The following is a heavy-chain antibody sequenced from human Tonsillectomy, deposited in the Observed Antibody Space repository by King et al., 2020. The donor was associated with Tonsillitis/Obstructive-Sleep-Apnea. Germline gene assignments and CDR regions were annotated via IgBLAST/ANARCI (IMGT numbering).Heavy chain of an antibody. J-gene: IGHJ4*02. D-gene: IGHD6-19*01. CDR1: GGSFSGYY. Sequence: VQLQQWGAGLLKPSETLSLTCAVYGGSFSGYYWSWIRQPPGKGLEWIGEINQSGSTNYNPSLKSRVTISVDTSKNQFSLKLSSVTAADTAVYYCACHIAVAGSFDYWGQGTLVTVSS. V-gene: IGHV4-34*01. CDR3: ACHIAVAGSFDY. CDR2: INQSGST.